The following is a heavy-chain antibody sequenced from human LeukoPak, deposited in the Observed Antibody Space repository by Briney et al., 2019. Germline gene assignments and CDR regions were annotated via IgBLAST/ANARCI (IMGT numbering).Heavy chain of an antibody. CDR1: GGSISGTYY. CDR2: IYYTGTT. Sequence: SETPSLTCTVSGGSISGTYYWSWIRQPPGKGLEWIGYIYYTGTTDSNPSLKSRVTISLDTSKNQFSLNLSSVTAADTAVYYCARRWVYDKRAFDAWGQGTMVTVSS. V-gene: IGHV4-59*08. J-gene: IGHJ3*01. D-gene: IGHD3-16*01. CDR3: ARRWVYDKRAFDA.